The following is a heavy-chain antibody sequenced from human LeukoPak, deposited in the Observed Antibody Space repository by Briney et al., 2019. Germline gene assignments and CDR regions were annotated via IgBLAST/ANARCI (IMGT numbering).Heavy chain of an antibody. V-gene: IGHV1-18*01. D-gene: IGHD3-22*01. Sequence: SSVKVSCKASGYTFTSYGISWVRQAPGRGLDGICWINAYNGNPNHAQKLQRRITMTTDTSTSTAYMELRSLRSDDTAVYYCARVVLYDSSGYDDYWGQGTLVTVSS. J-gene: IGHJ4*02. CDR2: INAYNGNP. CDR1: GYTFTSYG. CDR3: ARVVLYDSSGYDDY.